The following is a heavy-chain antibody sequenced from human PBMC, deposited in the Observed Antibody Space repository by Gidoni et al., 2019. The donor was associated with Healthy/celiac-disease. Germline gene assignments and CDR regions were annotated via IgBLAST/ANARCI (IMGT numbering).Heavy chain of an antibody. CDR3: ARGLTGYYTNWFDP. V-gene: IGHV4-59*01. Sequence: QVQLQESGPGLVKPSETLSLTCTVSGGPISSYYWSWIRQPPGKGLEWIGYIYYSGSTNYNPSLKSRVTISVDTSKNQFSLKLSSVTAADTAVYYCARGLTGYYTNWFDPWGQGTLVTVSS. J-gene: IGHJ5*02. D-gene: IGHD3-9*01. CDR1: GGPISSYY. CDR2: IYYSGST.